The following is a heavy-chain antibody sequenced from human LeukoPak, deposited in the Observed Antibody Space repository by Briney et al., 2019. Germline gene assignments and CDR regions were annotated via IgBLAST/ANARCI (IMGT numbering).Heavy chain of an antibody. V-gene: IGHV1-2*02. CDR2: INPNSGGT. D-gene: IGHD3-3*01. Sequence: ASVKVSCKASGGTFSSYAISWVRQAPGQGLEWMGWINPNSGGTNYAQKFQGRVTMTRDTSISTAYMELSRLRSDDTAVYYCAREEWRGRYFDYWGQGTLVTVSS. CDR3: AREEWRGRYFDY. J-gene: IGHJ4*02. CDR1: GGTFSSYA.